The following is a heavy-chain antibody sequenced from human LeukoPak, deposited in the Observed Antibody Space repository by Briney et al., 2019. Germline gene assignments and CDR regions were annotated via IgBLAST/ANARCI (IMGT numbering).Heavy chain of an antibody. V-gene: IGHV3-74*01. Sequence: GGSLGLSCAASGFTFSSYWMHWVRQAPGKGLVWVSRINSDGSSTSYADSVKGRFTISRDNAKNTLYLQMNSLRAEDTAVYYCARDRGGITMVRGGIPGWFDPWGQGTLVTVSS. CDR3: ARDRGGITMVRGGIPGWFDP. D-gene: IGHD3-10*01. J-gene: IGHJ5*02. CDR1: GFTFSSYW. CDR2: INSDGSST.